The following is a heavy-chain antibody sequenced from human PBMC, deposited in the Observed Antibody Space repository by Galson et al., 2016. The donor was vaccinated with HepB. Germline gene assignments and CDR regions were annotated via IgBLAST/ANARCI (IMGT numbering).Heavy chain of an antibody. Sequence: SVKVSGKASGYTFTSYAVHWVRQAPGQRLEWMGWINAGNGNTKYSQKFQGRVTISRDTSASTAYMELSSLRSEDTAVYYCAVKVRTRFDPWGQGTLVTVSS. CDR1: GYTFTSYA. CDR3: AVKVRTRFDP. CDR2: INAGNGNT. J-gene: IGHJ5*02. V-gene: IGHV1-3*01. D-gene: IGHD1-1*01.